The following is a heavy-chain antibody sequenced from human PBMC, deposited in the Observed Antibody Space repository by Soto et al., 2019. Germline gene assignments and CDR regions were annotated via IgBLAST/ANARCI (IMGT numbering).Heavy chain of an antibody. CDR3: ARERIAARPGYYYGMDV. CDR1: GFTFDDYA. D-gene: IGHD6-6*01. CDR2: ISWNSGTI. Sequence: SLRLSCAASGFTFDDYAMHWVRQAPGKGLEWVSGISWNSGTIGYADSVKGRLTISRDNAKKSLYLQMNSLRAEDTAVYYCARERIAARPGYYYGMDVWGQGTTVTVSS. V-gene: IGHV3-9*01. J-gene: IGHJ6*02.